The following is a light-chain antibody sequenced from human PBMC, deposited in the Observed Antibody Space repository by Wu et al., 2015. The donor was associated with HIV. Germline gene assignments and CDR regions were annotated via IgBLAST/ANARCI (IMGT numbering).Light chain of an antibody. V-gene: IGKV1-39*01. Sequence: DIQMTQFPSSLSASVGDRVTITCRASQSIGTRLNWYQQSADKAPKLLIYGVSTLQRGVPSRFSGSGSGTEFTLTISGLQPEDFAIYYRQQSYETPRTFGQGTKLAIK. CDR1: QSIGTR. CDR3: QQSYETPRT. CDR2: GVS. J-gene: IGKJ1*01.